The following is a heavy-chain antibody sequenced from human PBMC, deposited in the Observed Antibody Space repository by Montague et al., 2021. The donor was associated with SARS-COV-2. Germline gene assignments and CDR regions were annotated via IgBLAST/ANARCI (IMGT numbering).Heavy chain of an antibody. V-gene: IGHV4-39*07. CDR1: GVLELRRR. D-gene: IGHD3-9*01. J-gene: IGHJ6*01. CDR2: LYNKRIT. Sequence: SETLSLTCTVSGVLELRRRSEEHTSDLQLPMYLVCLLLLYNKRITYYNPSLKSRVTISVDTSKNQFSLKLSSVTAADTAVSYCAIDASFRCEILIGPRHYYYGMDVWGQGTTVTVSS. CDR3: AIDASFRCEILIGPRHYYYGMDV.